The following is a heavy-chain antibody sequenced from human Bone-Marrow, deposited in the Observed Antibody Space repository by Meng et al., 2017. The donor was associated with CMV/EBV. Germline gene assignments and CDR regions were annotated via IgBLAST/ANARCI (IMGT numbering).Heavy chain of an antibody. V-gene: IGHV1-69*05. Sequence: SVKVSCKASGGTFSSYAISWVRQAPGQGLEWMGGIIPIFGTANYAQKFQGRVTITTDESTSTAYMELSSLRSEDTAVYYCARDTPVWTAAANKGYYYYYGMDVWGQGTTVTVSS. D-gene: IGHD6-13*01. J-gene: IGHJ6*02. CDR2: IIPIFGTA. CDR3: ARDTPVWTAAANKGYYYYYGMDV. CDR1: GGTFSSYA.